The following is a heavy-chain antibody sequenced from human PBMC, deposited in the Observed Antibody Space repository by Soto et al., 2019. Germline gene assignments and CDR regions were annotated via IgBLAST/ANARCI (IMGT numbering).Heavy chain of an antibody. CDR3: ARDNRPLVVVAATARWFDP. CDR1: GFTFSSYG. CDR2: IWYDGSNN. J-gene: IGHJ5*02. V-gene: IGHV3-33*01. Sequence: LRLSCPASGFTFSSYGMHWVRQAPGKGLEWVAVIWYDGSNNDYADSVKGRFTISRDNSKNTLYLQMNSLRAEDTAVYYCARDNRPLVVVAATARWFDPWGQGTLVTVSS. D-gene: IGHD2-15*01.